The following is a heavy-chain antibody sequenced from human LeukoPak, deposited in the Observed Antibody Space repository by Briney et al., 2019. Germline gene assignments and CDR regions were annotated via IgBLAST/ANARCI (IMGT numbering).Heavy chain of an antibody. V-gene: IGHV3-23*01. CDR2: ISGSGGST. Sequence: GGSLRLSCAASGFTFSSYAMSWVRQAPGKGLEWVSVISGSGGSTYCADSVKGRFTISRDNSKNTLSLQMNSLRAEDTAVYYCARGEWLPHCFDYWGQGSLVTVSS. CDR1: GFTFSSYA. J-gene: IGHJ4*02. D-gene: IGHD5-24*01. CDR3: ARGEWLPHCFDY.